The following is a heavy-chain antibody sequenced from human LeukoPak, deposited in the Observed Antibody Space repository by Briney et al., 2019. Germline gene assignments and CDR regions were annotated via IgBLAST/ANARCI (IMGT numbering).Heavy chain of an antibody. CDR3: AKSSSGGNSPPYYYYGMDV. CDR2: MSYDGSNK. V-gene: IGHV3-30*18. D-gene: IGHD4-23*01. J-gene: IGHJ6*02. Sequence: SGGSLRLSCAASGFTFSTHGMHWVRQAPGKGLEWVAVMSYDGSNKYYADSVKGRFTISRDNSKNTLYLQMNSLRAEDTAVYYCAKSSSGGNSPPYYYYGMDVWGQGTTVIVSS. CDR1: GFTFSTHG.